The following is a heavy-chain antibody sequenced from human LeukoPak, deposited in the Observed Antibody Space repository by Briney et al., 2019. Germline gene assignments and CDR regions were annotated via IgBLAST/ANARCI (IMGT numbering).Heavy chain of an antibody. J-gene: IGHJ3*02. CDR3: ARRNILTEGEAFDI. D-gene: IGHD3-9*01. CDR1: GGSISIYY. CDR2: IYNSGST. V-gene: IGHV4-59*08. Sequence: PSETLSLTCAVSGGSISIYYWTWIRQPPGKGLEWIGYIYNSGSTNYNPSLRSRVTISVDASNNQFSLKPNSVTAADTAVYYCARRNILTEGEAFDIWGQGTLVTVSS.